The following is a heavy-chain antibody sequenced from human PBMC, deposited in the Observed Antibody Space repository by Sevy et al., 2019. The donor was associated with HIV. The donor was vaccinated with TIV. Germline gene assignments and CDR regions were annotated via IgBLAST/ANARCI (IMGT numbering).Heavy chain of an antibody. V-gene: IGHV4-34*01. CDR2: INHSGST. J-gene: IGHJ4*02. CDR1: GGSFSGYY. D-gene: IGHD4-17*01. CDR3: ARVHQLNDYGDYVNYYVDY. Sequence: SETLSLTCAVYGGSFSGYYWSWIRQPPGKGLEWIGEINHSGSTNYNPSLKSRVTISVDTSKNQFSLKLSSVTAADTAVYYSARVHQLNDYGDYVNYYVDYWGQGTLVTVSS.